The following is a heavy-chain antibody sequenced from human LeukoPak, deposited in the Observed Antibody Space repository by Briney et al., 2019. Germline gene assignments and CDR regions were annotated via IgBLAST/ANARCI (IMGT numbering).Heavy chain of an antibody. CDR2: IRYDGSNK. Sequence: GGSLRLSCAASGFTFSSYGMHWVRQAPGKGLEWVAFIRYDGSNKYYADSVKGRFTISRDNSKNTLYLQMNSLRAEDTAVYYCAKDKEYQLPHHFDYWGQGTLVTVSS. D-gene: IGHD2-2*01. CDR1: GFTFSSYG. J-gene: IGHJ4*02. V-gene: IGHV3-30*02. CDR3: AKDKEYQLPHHFDY.